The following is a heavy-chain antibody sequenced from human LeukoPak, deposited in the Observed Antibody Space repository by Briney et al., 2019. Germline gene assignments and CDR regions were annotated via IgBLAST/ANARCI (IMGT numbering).Heavy chain of an antibody. CDR1: GYTFTGYY. Sequence: ASVKVSCKASGYTFTGYYMHWVRQAPGQGLEWMGIINPSGGSTSYAQKFQGRVTMTRDMSTSTVYMELSSLRSEDTAVYYCARDFITARVPDYWGQGTLVTVSS. D-gene: IGHD3-22*01. CDR2: INPSGGST. CDR3: ARDFITARVPDY. J-gene: IGHJ4*02. V-gene: IGHV1-46*01.